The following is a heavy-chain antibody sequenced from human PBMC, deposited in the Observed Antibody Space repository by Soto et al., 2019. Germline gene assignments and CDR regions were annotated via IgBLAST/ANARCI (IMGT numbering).Heavy chain of an antibody. CDR3: ARFEYYDSSGYLDLGPK. J-gene: IGHJ4*02. Sequence: SETLSLTCTVSGGSISSGDYYWSWIRQPPGKGLEWIGYIYYSGSTNYNPSLKSRVTISVDTSKNQFSLKLSSVTAADTAVYYCARFEYYDSSGYLDLGPKWGQGTLVTVSS. CDR2: IYYSGST. V-gene: IGHV4-61*08. CDR1: GGSISSGDYY. D-gene: IGHD3-22*01.